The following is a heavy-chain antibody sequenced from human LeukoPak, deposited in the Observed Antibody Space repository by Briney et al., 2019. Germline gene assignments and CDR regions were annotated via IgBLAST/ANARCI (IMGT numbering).Heavy chain of an antibody. CDR1: GGSISSGGYY. CDR3: ARDHEDYYDSSGSIGGFDY. CDR2: IYTSGST. D-gene: IGHD3-22*01. Sequence: SETLFLTCTVSGGSISSGGYYWSWIRQPAGKGLEWIGRIYTSGSTNYNPSLKSRVTMSVDTSKNQFSLKLSSVTAADTAVYYCARDHEDYYDSSGSIGGFDYWGQGTLVTVSS. J-gene: IGHJ4*02. V-gene: IGHV4-61*02.